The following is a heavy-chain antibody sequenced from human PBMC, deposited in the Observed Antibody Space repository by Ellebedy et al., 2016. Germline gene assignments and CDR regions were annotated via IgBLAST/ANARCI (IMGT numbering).Heavy chain of an antibody. Sequence: SVKVSCKASGGTFSSYGFSWVRQAPGQGLEWIGGIIPVLDKAKYAQNFQGRVTLSADESTSTAYMDLSSLRSEDTAVYYCARITAIYSSTWFYGMDVWGQGTAVIVSS. V-gene: IGHV1-69*10. D-gene: IGHD6-6*01. CDR2: IIPVLDKA. J-gene: IGHJ6*02. CDR3: ARITAIYSSTWFYGMDV. CDR1: GGTFSSYG.